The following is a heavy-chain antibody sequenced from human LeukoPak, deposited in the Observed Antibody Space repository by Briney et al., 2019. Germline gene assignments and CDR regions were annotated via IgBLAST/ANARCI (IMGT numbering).Heavy chain of an antibody. CDR2: ISDSADNT. Sequence: PGGSLRLSCAASGFTFTNSAMTWVRQAPGKGLEWVSSISDSADNTFYADSVKGRFTISRDNSKSTLYLEVNSLRAEDTAVYYCAKGIGTTFRFRTYYYYYYMDVWSKGTTVTVSS. J-gene: IGHJ6*03. CDR1: GFTFTNSA. D-gene: IGHD1-7*01. CDR3: AKGIGTTFRFRTYYYYYYMDV. V-gene: IGHV3-23*01.